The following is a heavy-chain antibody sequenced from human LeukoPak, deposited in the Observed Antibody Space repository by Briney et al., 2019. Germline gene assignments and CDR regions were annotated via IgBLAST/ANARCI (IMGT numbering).Heavy chain of an antibody. Sequence: GGSLGLSCAASGFTFSTYGMHWVRQTPGKGLEWVAVISYDGSNKYYTDSVKGRFTISRDNSKNTLYLQMNSLRAEDAAVYYCAKEDRGYSYGRTDYWGQGTLVTVSS. CDR1: GFTFSTYG. V-gene: IGHV3-30*18. J-gene: IGHJ4*02. CDR2: ISYDGSNK. D-gene: IGHD5-18*01. CDR3: AKEDRGYSYGRTDY.